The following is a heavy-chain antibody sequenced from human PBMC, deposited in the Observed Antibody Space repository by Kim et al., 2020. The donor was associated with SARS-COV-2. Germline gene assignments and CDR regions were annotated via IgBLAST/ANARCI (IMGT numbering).Heavy chain of an antibody. Sequence: GGSLRLSCAASGFTFSTYAMNWVRQAPGKGLEWVAIIWHDGSNKYYADSVKGRFTISRDNSKNTLYLQMNSLRAEDTAVYYCARDAVEMGLTLDHWGQGTLLTVSS. D-gene: IGHD1-26*01. CDR2: IWHDGSNK. V-gene: IGHV3-33*01. CDR1: GFTFSTYA. J-gene: IGHJ4*02. CDR3: ARDAVEMGLTLDH.